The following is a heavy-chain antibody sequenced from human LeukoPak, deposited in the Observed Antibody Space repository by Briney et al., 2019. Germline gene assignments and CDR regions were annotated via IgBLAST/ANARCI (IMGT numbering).Heavy chain of an antibody. D-gene: IGHD6-13*01. CDR2: ISSSSSYI. J-gene: IGHJ4*02. CDR3: ARGRIAAAYQGGPDY. Sequence: GGSLRLSCAASGLTFSSYSMNWVRQAAGKGLEWVSSISSSSSYIYYADSVKGRFTISRDNAKNSLYLQMNSLRAEDTAVYYCARGRIAAAYQGGPDYWGQGTLVTVSS. CDR1: GLTFSSYS. V-gene: IGHV3-21*01.